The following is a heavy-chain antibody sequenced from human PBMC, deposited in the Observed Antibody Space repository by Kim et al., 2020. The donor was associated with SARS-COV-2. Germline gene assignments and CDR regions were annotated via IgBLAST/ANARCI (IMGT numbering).Heavy chain of an antibody. D-gene: IGHD3-22*01. V-gene: IGHV3-15*01. CDR2: IKSKSDGGTT. J-gene: IGHJ3*02. CDR1: GFTFSNAW. Sequence: GGSLRLSCAASGFTFSNAWMNWVRQAPGKGLEWIGRIKSKSDGGTTDYIAPVKGRFSISRDDLENVLYLHMNTLKTEDTALYYCTTTQYYYDSRGYPTGDVFDMWGQGTMVAVSS. CDR3: TTTQYYYDSRGYPTGDVFDM.